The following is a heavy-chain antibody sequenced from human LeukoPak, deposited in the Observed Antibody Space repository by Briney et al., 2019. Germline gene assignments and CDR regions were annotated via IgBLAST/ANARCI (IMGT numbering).Heavy chain of an antibody. D-gene: IGHD5-12*01. J-gene: IGHJ4*02. Sequence: SETLSLTCAVYGGSFSGYYWSWIRQPPGKGLEWIGEISHSGSTNYNPSLKSRVTISVDTSKNQFSLKLSSVTAADTAVYYCAAQYSGYVKLDYWGQGTLVTVSS. CDR1: GGSFSGYY. V-gene: IGHV4-34*01. CDR2: ISHSGST. CDR3: AAQYSGYVKLDY.